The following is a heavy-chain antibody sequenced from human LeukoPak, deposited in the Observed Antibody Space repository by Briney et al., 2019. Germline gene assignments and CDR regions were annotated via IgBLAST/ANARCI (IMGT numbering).Heavy chain of an antibody. J-gene: IGHJ4*02. CDR2: ISGTGGST. D-gene: IGHD3-22*01. CDR1: GFTFSSYA. V-gene: IGHV3-23*01. CDR3: AKFKGHYYYDSSGYCDN. Sequence: GGSLRLSCAASGFTFSSYAMNWVRQAPGKGLEWVSVISGTGGSTYSADSVKGRFSISRDNSNYTLHLQMNSLRAEDTAVFYCAKFKGHYYYDSSGYCDNWGQGALVTVSS.